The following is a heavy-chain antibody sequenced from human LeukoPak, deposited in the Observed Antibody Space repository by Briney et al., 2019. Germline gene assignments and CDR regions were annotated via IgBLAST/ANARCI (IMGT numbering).Heavy chain of an antibody. CDR1: GGSISSYY. V-gene: IGHV4-59*01. J-gene: IGHJ5*02. CDR2: IYYSGST. Sequence: SETLSLTCTVSGGSISSYYWSWIRQPPGKGLEWIGYIYYSGSTNYNPSLKSRVTISVDTSKNQFSLKLSSVTAADTAVYYCARDLYGDYNWFDPWGQGTLVTVSS. CDR3: ARDLYGDYNWFDP. D-gene: IGHD4-17*01.